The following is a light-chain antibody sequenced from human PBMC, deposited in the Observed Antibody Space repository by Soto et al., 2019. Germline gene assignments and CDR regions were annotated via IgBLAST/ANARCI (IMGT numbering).Light chain of an antibody. Sequence: EIVMTQSPATLSVSPGERATLSCRASQSVSSNLAWYQQKPGQAPRLLIYGASTRATGIPARFSGSGSGTEFTLTISSLQSEDFAVYYCQQYNNWPTCTFGQGTKGEIK. CDR1: QSVSSN. CDR2: GAS. J-gene: IGKJ1*01. CDR3: QQYNNWPTCT. V-gene: IGKV3-15*01.